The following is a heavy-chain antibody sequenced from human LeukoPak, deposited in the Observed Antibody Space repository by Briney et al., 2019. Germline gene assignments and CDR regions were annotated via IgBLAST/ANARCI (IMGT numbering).Heavy chain of an antibody. J-gene: IGHJ4*02. V-gene: IGHV4-59*08. CDR3: ARHVRYSFGYDY. CDR1: DGSISSYY. CDR2: IYYSGST. Sequence: SETLSLTCTVSDGSISSYYWSWIRQPPGKGLEWIGYIYYSGSTNYNPSLKSRVAISVDTSKNQFSLKLSSVTAADTAVYYCARHVRYSFGYDYWGQGTLVTVSS. D-gene: IGHD5-18*01.